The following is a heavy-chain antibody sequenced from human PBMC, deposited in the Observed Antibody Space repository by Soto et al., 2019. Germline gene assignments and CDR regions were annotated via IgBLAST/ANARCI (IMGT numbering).Heavy chain of an antibody. D-gene: IGHD1-26*01. Sequence: QVQLVQSGAEVKKPGASVKVSCKASGYTFTSYDINWVRQATGQGLEWMGWMKPNSGNTGYAQKVQGEVSMPRNTSISTTYMELRSLSSEDTAAYYCARERASGSRDWGQGTLVTVAS. CDR2: MKPNSGNT. V-gene: IGHV1-8*01. CDR1: GYTFTSYD. J-gene: IGHJ4*02. CDR3: ARERASGSRD.